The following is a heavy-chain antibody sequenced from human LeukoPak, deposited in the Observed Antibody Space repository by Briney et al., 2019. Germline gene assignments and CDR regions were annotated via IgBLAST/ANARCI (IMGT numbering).Heavy chain of an antibody. CDR1: GGTLTKNS. D-gene: IGHD1-1*01. CDR3: AREKMEVGYYGLDV. CDR2: IIPILNIP. J-gene: IGHJ6*02. V-gene: IGHV1-69*04. Sequence: VASVKVSCKAYGGTLTKNSVTWVRQAPGQGLGWMGRIIPILNIPNYAQKLQGRVTIAADKSTSTAYMELSSLRSDDTAVYYCAREKMEVGYYGLDVWGQGTTVTVSS.